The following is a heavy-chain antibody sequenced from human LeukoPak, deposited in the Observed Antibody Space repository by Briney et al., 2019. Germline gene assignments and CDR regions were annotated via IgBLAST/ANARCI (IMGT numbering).Heavy chain of an antibody. CDR2: ISSSGSTI. Sequence: PRGSLRLSCVASGFTFSRYEMSWVRQAAGKGLEWVGYISSSGSTIYYADSVKGRFTISRDNAKNSLYLQMNSLRAEDTAVYYCARALDVDTSIDYWGQGTLVTVSS. D-gene: IGHD5-18*01. J-gene: IGHJ4*02. CDR1: GFTFSRYE. V-gene: IGHV3-48*03. CDR3: ARALDVDTSIDY.